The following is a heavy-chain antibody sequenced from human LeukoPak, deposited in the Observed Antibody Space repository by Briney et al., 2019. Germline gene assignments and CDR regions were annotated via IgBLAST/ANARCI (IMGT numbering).Heavy chain of an antibody. Sequence: ASVKVSCKASGYTFTDYYMHWVRQAPGQGLEWMGWINPNSGDTKYAQKFQGRVTMSRDTSISTAYMELSRLRSDDTAVYCCAKVRQLGGAFYGMDVWGQGTTVTVSS. D-gene: IGHD2-15*01. V-gene: IGHV1-2*02. CDR2: INPNSGDT. CDR1: GYTFTDYY. J-gene: IGHJ6*02. CDR3: AKVRQLGGAFYGMDV.